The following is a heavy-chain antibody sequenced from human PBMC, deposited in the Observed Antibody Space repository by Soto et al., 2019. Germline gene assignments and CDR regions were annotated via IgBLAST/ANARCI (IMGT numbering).Heavy chain of an antibody. V-gene: IGHV4-59*12. J-gene: IGHJ4*02. D-gene: IGHD2-15*01. CDR3: ARFVPCSDGSCAIDY. CDR2: IYYTGST. CDR1: GGSISSYY. Sequence: SETLSLTCTVSGGSISSYYWSWIRQPPGKGLEWIGYIYYTGSTNYNPSLKSRVTISVDTSKNQFSLKLTSVTAADTAVYYCARFVPCSDGSCAIDYWGQGTLVTISS.